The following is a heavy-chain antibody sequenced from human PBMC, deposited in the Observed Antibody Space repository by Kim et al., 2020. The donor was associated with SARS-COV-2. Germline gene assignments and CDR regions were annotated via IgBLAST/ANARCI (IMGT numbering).Heavy chain of an antibody. J-gene: IGHJ5*01. V-gene: IGHV3-9*01. CDR1: GFRFDDFA. D-gene: IGHD3-22*01. Sequence: GGSLRLSCAAAGFRFDDFALHWVRQPPGKGLEWVSGISWNGEDIGYAESVKGRFTSSRDNAKKSLYLQMSSLRPEDTALYYCAKSDSSGYQTRTWFVSWGRGTLVTVSS. CDR2: ISWNGEDI. CDR3: AKSDSSGYQTRTWFVS.